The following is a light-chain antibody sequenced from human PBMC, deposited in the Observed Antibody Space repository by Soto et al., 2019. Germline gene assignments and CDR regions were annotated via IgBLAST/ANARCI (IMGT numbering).Light chain of an antibody. CDR2: PVS. V-gene: IGKV1-12*01. CDR3: QQAKNFPWT. CDR1: QGIGSS. Sequence: DIQMTQSPSSLSVSVGDGVTITCRASQGIGSSLAWHQQKPGQAPKLLIYPVSNLEGGVPSRFSGSGSGTDFTLTNSNLQPEDFATYYCQQAKNFPWTFGQGTQVEVK. J-gene: IGKJ1*01.